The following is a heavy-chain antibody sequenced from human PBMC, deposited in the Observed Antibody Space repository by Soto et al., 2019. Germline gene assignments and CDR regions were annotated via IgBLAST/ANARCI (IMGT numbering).Heavy chain of an antibody. CDR2: ISGSGGST. CDR1: GFTFSSYA. Sequence: PGGSLRLSCAASGFTFSSYAMSWVRQAPGKGLEWVSAISGSGGSTYYADSVKGRFTISRDSSKNTLYLQMNSLRAEDTAVYYCAKDQSEVVPAAMGGRYGMDVWGQGTTVTVSS. D-gene: IGHD2-2*01. CDR3: AKDQSEVVPAAMGGRYGMDV. V-gene: IGHV3-23*01. J-gene: IGHJ6*02.